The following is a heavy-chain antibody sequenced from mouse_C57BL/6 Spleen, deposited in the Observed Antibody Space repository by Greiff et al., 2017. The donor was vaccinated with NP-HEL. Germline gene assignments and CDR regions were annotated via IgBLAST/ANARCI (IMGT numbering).Heavy chain of an antibody. J-gene: IGHJ1*03. V-gene: IGHV1-53*01. CDR3: ASPHYYGSSYDWYFDV. Sequence: QVQLQQPGTELVKPGASVKLSCKASGYTFTSYWMHWVKQRPGPGLEWIGNINPSHGGTNYNEKFKSKATLTVDKSSSTAYMQLSSLTAEDSAVYYCASPHYYGSSYDWYFDVWGTGTTVTVSS. CDR1: GYTFTSYW. D-gene: IGHD1-1*01. CDR2: INPSHGGT.